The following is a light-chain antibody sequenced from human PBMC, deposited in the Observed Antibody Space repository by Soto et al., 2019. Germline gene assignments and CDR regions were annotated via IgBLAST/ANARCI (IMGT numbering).Light chain of an antibody. V-gene: IGKV1-5*01. J-gene: IGKJ1*01. CDR1: QNINTW. Sequence: DIQMTQSPSTLSASVGDRVTITWRASQNINTWLAWYQQKPGKAPKLLIYDASSLESGVPSRFSGSGSGTEFTLTISSLQPDDFATYYCQQYNSYSWTFGQGTKVDIK. CDR3: QQYNSYSWT. CDR2: DAS.